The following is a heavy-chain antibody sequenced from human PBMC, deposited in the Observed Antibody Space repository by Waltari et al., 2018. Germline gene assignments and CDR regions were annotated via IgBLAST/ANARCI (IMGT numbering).Heavy chain of an antibody. Sequence: QVQLVQSGAEVMKPGASVKVSCKTSGYTFTGYYMYWVRQAPGQGLEWMGWINPYSGGTAYAQKFQGRVTLTRDTSISTAYMELNRLISDDSAMYYCATAPDAFQIINWGQGTLVTVSS. CDR1: GYTFTGYY. J-gene: IGHJ4*02. CDR2: INPYSGGT. D-gene: IGHD2-2*01. CDR3: ATAPDAFQIIN. V-gene: IGHV1-2*02.